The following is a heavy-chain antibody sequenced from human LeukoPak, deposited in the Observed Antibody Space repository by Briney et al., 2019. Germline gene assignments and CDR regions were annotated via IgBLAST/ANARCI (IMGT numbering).Heavy chain of an antibody. Sequence: GGSLRLACAASGCPLNSYSINLVCQAPGKGLEWVSYISSSGSAIYYVDSVKGRFTVSRDNAKNSLFLQMNSPRAEDTAVYYCVPVKGSYLDYWGQGALVTVSS. J-gene: IGHJ4*02. CDR1: GCPLNSYS. CDR2: ISSSGSAI. D-gene: IGHD2-15*01. V-gene: IGHV3-48*01. CDR3: VPVKGSYLDY.